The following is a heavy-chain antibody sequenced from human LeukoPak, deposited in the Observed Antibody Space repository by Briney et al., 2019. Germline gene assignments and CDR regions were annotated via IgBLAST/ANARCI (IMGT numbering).Heavy chain of an antibody. D-gene: IGHD4-17*01. V-gene: IGHV3-48*01. Sequence: PGGSLRLSCSASGFTFSTYSMTWVRQTPGKGLEWISYMSGDGKTIFYADSVKGRFTISRDNSKNTLYLQMNGLRAEDTAVYYCARQVSGDFWYFDLWGRGTLVTVSS. CDR3: ARQVSGDFWYFDL. J-gene: IGHJ2*01. CDR1: GFTFSTYS. CDR2: MSGDGKTI.